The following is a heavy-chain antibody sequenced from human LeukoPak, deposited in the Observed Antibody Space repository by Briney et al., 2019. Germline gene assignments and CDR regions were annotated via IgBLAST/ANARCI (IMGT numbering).Heavy chain of an antibody. CDR1: GGTFSSYA. CDR2: IIPIFGTA. D-gene: IGHD3-10*01. CDR3: ASQPIRGLRAFDI. Sequence: ASVKVSCKASGGTFSSYAISWVRQAPGQGLEWMGGIIPIFGTANYAQKFQGRVTITADKSTSTAYMELSSLRSEDTAVYYCASQPIRGLRAFDIWGQGTMVTVSS. J-gene: IGHJ3*02. V-gene: IGHV1-69*06.